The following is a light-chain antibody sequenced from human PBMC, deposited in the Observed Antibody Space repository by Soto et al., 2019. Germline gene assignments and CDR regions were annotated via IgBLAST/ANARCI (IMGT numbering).Light chain of an antibody. V-gene: IGLV2-14*01. CDR3: SSFTSRITYV. CDR1: SSDVGGYNS. Sequence: QSLLTQPASVSGSPGHSITISCTGTSSDVGGYNSVSWYRQDPGKAPKLMIYDVTNRPSGVSNRFSGSKSGNTASLTISGLQAEEEADYYCSSFTSRITYVFGTGTKVTVL. CDR2: DVT. J-gene: IGLJ1*01.